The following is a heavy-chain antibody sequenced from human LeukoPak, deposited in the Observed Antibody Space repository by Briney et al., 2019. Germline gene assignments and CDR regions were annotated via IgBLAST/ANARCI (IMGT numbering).Heavy chain of an antibody. CDR2: ISSSGSTI. Sequence: PGGSLRLSCAASGFTFSDYYMSWIRQAPGKGLEWVSYISSSGSTIYYADSVKGRFTISRDNAKNSLYLQMNSLRAEDTAVYYCAREDYYDSSGYYPDAFDIWGQGTMVTVSS. V-gene: IGHV3-11*04. J-gene: IGHJ3*02. CDR1: GFTFSDYY. CDR3: AREDYYDSSGYYPDAFDI. D-gene: IGHD3-22*01.